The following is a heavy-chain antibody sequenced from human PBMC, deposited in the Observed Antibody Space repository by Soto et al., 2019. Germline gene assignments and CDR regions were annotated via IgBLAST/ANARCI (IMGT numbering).Heavy chain of an antibody. CDR3: AKEWGIIVYHVPDAFDI. CDR2: ISGSGGST. CDR1: GFTFSSYA. D-gene: IGHD1-20*01. V-gene: IGHV3-23*01. J-gene: IGHJ3*02. Sequence: GGSLRLSCAASGFTFSSYAMSWVRQAPGKGLEWVSAISGSGGSTYYADSVKGRFTISRDNSKNTLYLQMNSLRAEDTAVYYCAKEWGIIVYHVPDAFDIWGQGTMVTVSS.